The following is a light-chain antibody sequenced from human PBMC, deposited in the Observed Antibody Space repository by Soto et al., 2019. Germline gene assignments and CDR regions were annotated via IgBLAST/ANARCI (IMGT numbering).Light chain of an antibody. CDR1: QSVRNNY. V-gene: IGKV3-20*01. Sequence: EIVLTQSPGTLSLSPGEGATLSCRASQSVRNNYLAWYQQKPGQAPRLLISGASSRATSVPDRFSGSGSGTDFTLTISRLESEDFAVYYCQRCGYSPPHTFGQGTKLEIK. J-gene: IGKJ2*01. CDR2: GAS. CDR3: QRCGYSPPHT.